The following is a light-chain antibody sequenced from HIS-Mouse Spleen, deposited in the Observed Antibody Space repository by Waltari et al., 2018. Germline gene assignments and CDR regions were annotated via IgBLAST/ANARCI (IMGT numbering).Light chain of an antibody. V-gene: IGLV2-23*01. CDR3: CSYAGSSTLV. J-gene: IGLJ2*01. Sequence: QSALTQPASVSGSPGQSITIPCPGTSRDVGSYNLVPWYQQHPGKAPKLMLYEGSKRPSGVSNRFSGSKSGNTASLTISGLQAEDEADYYCCSYAGSSTLVFGGGTKLTVL. CDR1: SRDVGSYNL. CDR2: EGS.